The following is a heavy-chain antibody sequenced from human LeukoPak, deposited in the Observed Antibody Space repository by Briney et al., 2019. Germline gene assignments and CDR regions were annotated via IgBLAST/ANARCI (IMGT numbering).Heavy chain of an antibody. J-gene: IGHJ4*02. CDR1: GFSLRTSGVG. CDR3: AHSFIIHSSSWSPCFDY. Sequence: SGPTLVNPPQTLTLTCTFSGFSLRTSGVGVGWIRQPPGKALEWLALIYWDDDKRYSPSLKSRLTITKDTSKNQVVLTMTNMDPVDTATYYCAHSFIIHSSSWSPCFDYWGQGTLVTVSS. V-gene: IGHV2-5*02. CDR2: IYWDDDK. D-gene: IGHD6-13*01.